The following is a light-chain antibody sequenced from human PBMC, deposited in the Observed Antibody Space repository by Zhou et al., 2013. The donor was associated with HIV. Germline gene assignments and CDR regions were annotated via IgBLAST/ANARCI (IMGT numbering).Light chain of an antibody. CDR1: QTIANY. CDR2: AAS. J-gene: IGKJ3*01. Sequence: DIQMTQSPSSLPASVGDTVTITCRASQTIANYLSWYQWKPGKAPKLLIFAASTLQSGVPSRFSGSGSGTEFTLTISSLQPEDVATYYCQHYTSFSGTFGPGTKVHVK. CDR3: QHYTSFSGT. V-gene: IGKV1-27*01.